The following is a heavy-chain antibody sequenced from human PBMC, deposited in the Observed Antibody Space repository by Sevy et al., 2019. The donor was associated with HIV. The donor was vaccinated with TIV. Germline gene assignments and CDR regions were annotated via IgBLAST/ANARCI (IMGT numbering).Heavy chain of an antibody. CDR1: GFTFSSYS. Sequence: GGSLRLSCAASGFTFSSYSMNWVRQAPGKGLEWVSYISSSSSTIYYADSVKGRFTISRENAKKSLYLQMNSLRDEDTAVYYCARGHSKYCSGGSCYSMAYNWFDPWGQGTLVTVSS. J-gene: IGHJ5*02. CDR2: ISSSSSTI. CDR3: ARGHSKYCSGGSCYSMAYNWFDP. V-gene: IGHV3-48*02. D-gene: IGHD2-15*01.